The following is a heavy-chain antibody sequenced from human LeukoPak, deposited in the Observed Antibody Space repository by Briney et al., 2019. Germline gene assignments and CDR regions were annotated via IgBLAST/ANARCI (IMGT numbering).Heavy chain of an antibody. V-gene: IGHV3-30-3*01. J-gene: IGHJ4*02. Sequence: GGSLRLSCAASGFTFSTYAMHWVRQAPGKGLEWVAIISYDGSNKYYADSVKGRFTVSRDNSKNTLYLQMNSLRAEDTAVYYCVRDLYGSGTYCWGRDPTFDYWGQGTLVTVSS. D-gene: IGHD3-10*01. CDR2: ISYDGSNK. CDR1: GFTFSTYA. CDR3: VRDLYGSGTYCWGRDPTFDY.